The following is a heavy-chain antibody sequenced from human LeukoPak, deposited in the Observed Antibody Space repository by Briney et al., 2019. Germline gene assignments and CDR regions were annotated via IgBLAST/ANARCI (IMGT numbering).Heavy chain of an antibody. CDR2: ISGSGGST. Sequence: PGGSLRLSCAASGFTFSSYAMSWVRQAPGKGLEWVSAISGSGGSTYYADSVKGRFTISRDNSKNTLYLQMNRLRAEDTAVYYCARGITVTTPGGYWGQGTLVTVSS. D-gene: IGHD4-17*01. J-gene: IGHJ4*02. CDR3: ARGITVTTPGGY. V-gene: IGHV3-23*01. CDR1: GFTFSSYA.